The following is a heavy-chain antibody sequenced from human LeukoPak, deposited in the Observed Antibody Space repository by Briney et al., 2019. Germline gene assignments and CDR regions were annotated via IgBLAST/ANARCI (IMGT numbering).Heavy chain of an antibody. J-gene: IGHJ4*02. CDR3: ARAPQNFYDILSGYVFDY. CDR2: ISAYNGNT. D-gene: IGHD3-9*01. V-gene: IGHV1-18*01. CDR1: GYIFTSYG. Sequence: ASLKVSCKASGYIFTSYGISWVRQAPGQGLEWMGWISAYNGNTNYAQKLQGRVTRTTDTSTSKAYMELRSLRSDDSAVYYWARAPQNFYDILSGYVFDYWGQGTLVTVSS.